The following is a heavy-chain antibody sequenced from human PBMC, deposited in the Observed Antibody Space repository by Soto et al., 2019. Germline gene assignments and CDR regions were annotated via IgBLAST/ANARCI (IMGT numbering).Heavy chain of an antibody. CDR1: GFTFSDNA. V-gene: IGHV3-23*01. CDR3: AKSLSTAVNYGLDV. J-gene: IGHJ6*02. Sequence: EVQLLESGGGLVQPGGSLRLYCGASGFTFSDNAMTWVRQAPGKGLKWVSSISDDGDSTYYVDSVKGRFTISRYNSKNTLFLQMSSLGAEDTAVYYCAKSLSTAVNYGLDVWGQGTSVTVSS. CDR2: ISDDGDST. D-gene: IGHD2-2*01.